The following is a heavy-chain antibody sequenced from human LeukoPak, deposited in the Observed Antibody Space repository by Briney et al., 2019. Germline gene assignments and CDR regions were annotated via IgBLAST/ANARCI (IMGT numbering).Heavy chain of an antibody. CDR2: ISAYNGNT. J-gene: IGHJ6*03. CDR3: AREGPERGYSCGWFAYYYYYMDV. Sequence: ASVKVSCKASGYTFTSYGISWVRQAPGQGLEWMGWISAYNGNTNYAQKLQGRVTMTTDTSTSTAYMELRSLRSDDTAVYYCAREGPERGYSCGWFAYYYYYMDVWGKGTTVTVSS. CDR1: GYTFTSYG. V-gene: IGHV1-18*01. D-gene: IGHD5-18*01.